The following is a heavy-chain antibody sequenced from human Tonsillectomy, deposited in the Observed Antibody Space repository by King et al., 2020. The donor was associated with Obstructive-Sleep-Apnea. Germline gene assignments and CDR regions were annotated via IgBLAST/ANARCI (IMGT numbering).Heavy chain of an antibody. D-gene: IGHD2-2*01. CDR3: AHCQYCSSTFNWFAP. J-gene: IGHJ5*02. CDR1: GFSLSTSGVG. Sequence: TLKESGPTLVKPTQTLTLTCTFSGFSLSTSGVGVGWIRQPPGKALEWLALIYWDDDKRYSPSLKSRLTITKDTSKNQVVLKMTNMDPVDTATYYCAHCQYCSSTFNWFAPWGQGTLVTVSS. V-gene: IGHV2-5*02. CDR2: IYWDDDK.